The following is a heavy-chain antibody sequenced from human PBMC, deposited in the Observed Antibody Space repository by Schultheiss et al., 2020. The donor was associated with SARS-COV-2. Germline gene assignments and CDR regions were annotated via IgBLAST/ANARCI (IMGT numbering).Heavy chain of an antibody. CDR1: GYSFTGYY. D-gene: IGHD1-26*01. V-gene: IGHV1-2*02. CDR3: ARVPWDQDY. Sequence: ASVKVSCKASGYSFTGYYMHWLRQAPGQGLEWMGWINPNSGGTNYAQKFQGRVTMTRDTSISTAYMELTRLTSDDTAMYYCARVPWDQDYWGQGTLVTVSS. CDR2: INPNSGGT. J-gene: IGHJ4*02.